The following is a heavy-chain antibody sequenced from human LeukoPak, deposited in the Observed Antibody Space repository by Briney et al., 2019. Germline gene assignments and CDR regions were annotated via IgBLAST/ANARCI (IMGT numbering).Heavy chain of an antibody. D-gene: IGHD6-19*01. J-gene: IGHJ4*02. V-gene: IGHV1-3*01. CDR2: INAGNGNT. Sequence: ASVKVSCKASGYTFTSYAMHWVRQAPGQRLEWMGWINAGNGNTKYSQKFQGRVTITRDTSASTAYMELSSLRSEDTAVYYCATQESYSSGWLNWGQGTLVTVSS. CDR1: GYTFTSYA. CDR3: ATQESYSSGWLN.